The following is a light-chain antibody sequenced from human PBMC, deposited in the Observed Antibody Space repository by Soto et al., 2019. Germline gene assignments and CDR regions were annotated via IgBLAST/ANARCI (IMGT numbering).Light chain of an antibody. Sequence: QSALTQPPSASGSPGQSVTISCTGTSSDVGGYNYVSWYQQHPGKAPKLMIYEVSKRPSGVPDRFSGSKSGNTASLTVSGLQAEDEAAYYCSSYAGSNNLGVFGGGTKLTLL. CDR1: SSDVGGYNY. CDR3: SSYAGSNNLGV. J-gene: IGLJ2*01. V-gene: IGLV2-8*01. CDR2: EVS.